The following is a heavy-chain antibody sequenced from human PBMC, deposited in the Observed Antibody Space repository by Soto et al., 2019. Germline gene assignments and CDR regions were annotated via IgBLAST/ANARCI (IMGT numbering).Heavy chain of an antibody. V-gene: IGHV1-24*01. CDR3: ETGNRDFLPGYYIPHFHY. Sequence: GASVKVSCKVSGYTLTELSMHWVRQAPGKGLEWMGGFDPEDGETIYAQKFQGRVTMTEDTSTDTPHMGLRRLRSEDTAFFFCETGNRDFLPGYYIPHFHYWGQETLVTVS. CDR1: GYTLTELS. J-gene: IGHJ4*02. D-gene: IGHD3-9*01. CDR2: FDPEDGET.